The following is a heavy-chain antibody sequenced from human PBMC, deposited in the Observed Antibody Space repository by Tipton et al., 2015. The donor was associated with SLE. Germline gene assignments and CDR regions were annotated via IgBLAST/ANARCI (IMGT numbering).Heavy chain of an antibody. Sequence: GLVKPSETLSLTCTVSGGSISSYYWCWIRQPSGKGLEWIGYIYYSGSTNYNPSLKSRVTISVDTSKNQFSLKLSSVTAADTAVYYCARGSGYGYGDDAFDILGQGTMVTVSS. CDR3: ARGSGYGYGDDAFDI. CDR2: IYYSGST. D-gene: IGHD5-18*01. V-gene: IGHV4-59*01. CDR1: GGSISSYY. J-gene: IGHJ3*02.